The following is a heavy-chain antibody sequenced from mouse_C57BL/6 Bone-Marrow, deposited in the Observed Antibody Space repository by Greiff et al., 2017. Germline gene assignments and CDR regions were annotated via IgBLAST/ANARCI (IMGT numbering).Heavy chain of an antibody. CDR2: ISSGSSTI. J-gene: IGHJ3*01. CDR1: GFTFSDYG. V-gene: IGHV5-17*01. CDR3: ARLGGYYPLAY. Sequence: DVMLVESGGGLVKPGGSLQLSCAASGFTFSDYGMHWVRQAPEKGLEWVAYISSGSSTIYYADTVKGRFTISRDNAKNTLFLQMTSLRSEDTAMYYCARLGGYYPLAYWGQGTLVTVSA. D-gene: IGHD2-3*01.